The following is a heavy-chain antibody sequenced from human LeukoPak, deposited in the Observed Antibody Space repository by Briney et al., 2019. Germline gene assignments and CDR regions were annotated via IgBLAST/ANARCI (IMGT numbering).Heavy chain of an antibody. D-gene: IGHD3-22*01. CDR2: ISGSGGST. CDR3: AKDRSYYYDSSGYTLLATNWFDP. Sequence: GGSLRLSCAASGFTFSSYAMSWVRQAPGKGLEWVSAISGSGGSTYYADSVKGRFTISRDNSKNTLYLQMNSLRAEDTAVYYCAKDRSYYYDSSGYTLLATNWFDPWGQGTLVTVSS. CDR1: GFTFSSYA. V-gene: IGHV3-23*01. J-gene: IGHJ5*02.